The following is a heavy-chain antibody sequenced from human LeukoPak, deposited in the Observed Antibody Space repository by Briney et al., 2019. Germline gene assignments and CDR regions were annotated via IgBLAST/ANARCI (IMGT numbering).Heavy chain of an antibody. V-gene: IGHV4-39*01. CDR1: GGSISSSSYY. D-gene: IGHD3-3*01. J-gene: IGHJ5*02. CDR3: ARQKPQYYDFWSGPRAGYNWFDP. CDR2: IYYSGST. Sequence: SETLSLTCTVSGGSISSSSYYWGWIRQPPGKGLEWIGSIYYSGSTYYNPSLKSRVTISVDTSKNQFSLKLSSVTAAGTAVYYCARQKPQYYDFWSGPRAGYNWFDPWGQGTLVTVSS.